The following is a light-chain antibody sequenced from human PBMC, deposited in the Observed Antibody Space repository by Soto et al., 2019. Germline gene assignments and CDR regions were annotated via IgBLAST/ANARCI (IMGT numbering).Light chain of an antibody. CDR2: KAS. CDR3: QHYDSYSPWT. J-gene: IGKJ1*01. Sequence: DIQMTPSPSTLSASVVDRVTITCRASQTISSWLAWYQQKPGKAPKLLIYKASSLESGVPSRFSGSGSGTEITLTISSLQPDDFATYYCQHYDSYSPWTFGQGTKVDI. V-gene: IGKV1-5*03. CDR1: QTISSW.